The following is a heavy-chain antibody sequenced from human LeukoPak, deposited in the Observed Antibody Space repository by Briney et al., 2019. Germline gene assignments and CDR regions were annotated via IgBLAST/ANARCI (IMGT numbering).Heavy chain of an antibody. CDR3: ARANYYGSGSYYQP. D-gene: IGHD3-10*01. CDR2: ISSSGSTI. CDR1: GFTFSSYE. V-gene: IGHV3-48*03. J-gene: IGHJ5*02. Sequence: GGSLRLSCAASGFTFSSYEMNWVRQAPGKGLEWGSYISSSGSTIYYADSVKGRFTISRDNAKNSLYLQMNSLRAEDTAVYYCARANYYGSGSYYQPRGQGTLVTVSS.